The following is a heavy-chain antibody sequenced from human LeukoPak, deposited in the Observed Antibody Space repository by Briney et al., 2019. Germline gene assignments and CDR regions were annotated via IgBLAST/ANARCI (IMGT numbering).Heavy chain of an antibody. CDR2: ISSDESNK. J-gene: IGHJ4*02. V-gene: IGHV3-30*04. D-gene: IGHD6-13*01. Sequence: PGGSLRLSCAVSGFTFSSYSMHWVRQAPGKGLEWVAVISSDESNKYYADSVKGRFTISRDNSKITLYLQMNSLRAEDTAVYYCAREYAAAADYYFDYWGQGTLVTVSS. CDR1: GFTFSSYS. CDR3: AREYAAAADYYFDY.